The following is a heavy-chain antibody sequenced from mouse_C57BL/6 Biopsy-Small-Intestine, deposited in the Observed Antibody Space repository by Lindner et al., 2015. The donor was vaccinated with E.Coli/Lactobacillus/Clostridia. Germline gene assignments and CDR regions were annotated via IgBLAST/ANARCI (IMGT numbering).Heavy chain of an antibody. Sequence: VQLQESGAELMKPRASVRLSCKATGNTFTGYWIEWVKQRPGHGLEWIGEILPGRGSTNYNEKFKGKATITADTSSNTAYMQLSSLTIEDSAIYYCTRGWAFDYWGQGTTLTVSS. CDR1: GNTFTGYW. V-gene: IGHV1-9*01. CDR3: TRGWAFDY. CDR2: ILPGRGST. D-gene: IGHD3-3*01. J-gene: IGHJ2*01.